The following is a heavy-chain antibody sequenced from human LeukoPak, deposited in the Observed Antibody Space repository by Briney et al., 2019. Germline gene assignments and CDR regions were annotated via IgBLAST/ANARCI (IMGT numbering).Heavy chain of an antibody. D-gene: IGHD6-13*01. V-gene: IGHV3-11*06. J-gene: IGHJ4*02. CDR1: GFTFSDYY. CDR3: ARDSYSSSWYSSAYYFDY. Sequence: PGGSLRLSCAASGFTFSDYYMSWIRQAPGKGLEWVSYISSSSSYTNYADSVKGRFTISRDNAKNSLYLQMNSLRAEDMAVYYCARDSYSSSWYSSAYYFDYWGQGTLVTVSS. CDR2: ISSSSSYT.